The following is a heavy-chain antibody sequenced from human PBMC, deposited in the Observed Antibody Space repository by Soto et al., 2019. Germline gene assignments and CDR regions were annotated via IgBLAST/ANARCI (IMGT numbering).Heavy chain of an antibody. CDR3: ARDKRDLRFLEWSYYFDY. J-gene: IGHJ4*02. D-gene: IGHD3-3*01. CDR1: GFTFSSYG. Sequence: PGGSLRLSCAASGFTFSSYGIHWVRQAPGKGLEWVAVISHDGSKTNYADSVKGRFTISRYNSKDTVYLQMNSLRAEDTAVYYCARDKRDLRFLEWSYYFDYWGQGT. V-gene: IGHV3-30*03. CDR2: ISHDGSKT.